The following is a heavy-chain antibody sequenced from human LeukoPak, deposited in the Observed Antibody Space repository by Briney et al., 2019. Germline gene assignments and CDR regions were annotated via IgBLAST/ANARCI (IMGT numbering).Heavy chain of an antibody. J-gene: IGHJ4*02. D-gene: IGHD3-22*01. CDR2: IYSGGST. Sequence: PGGSLRLSCAASGFPFSSYSINWVRQAPGKGLEWVSVIYSGGSTYYADSVKGRFTISRDNSKNTLYLQMNSLRAEDTAVYYCAGEGDSSGYLDFDYWGQGTLVTVSS. V-gene: IGHV3-53*01. CDR3: AGEGDSSGYLDFDY. CDR1: GFPFSSYS.